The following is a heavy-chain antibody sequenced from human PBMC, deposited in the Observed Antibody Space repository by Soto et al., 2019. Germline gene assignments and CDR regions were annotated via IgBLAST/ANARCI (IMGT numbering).Heavy chain of an antibody. V-gene: IGHV4-39*01. CDR3: VSQRTTVPTQAYFDY. D-gene: IGHD4-17*01. J-gene: IGHJ4*02. CDR2: VYYRGRS. CDR1: GGSVTNSSYY. Sequence: PSETLSLTCTVSGGSVTNSSYYFFCIRESPGNGLELIGSVYYRGRSYSKSSVKSRVTISVDTSKNRFSLSLNSVTASDTAVYFCVSQRTTVPTQAYFDYWGPGALVTVSS.